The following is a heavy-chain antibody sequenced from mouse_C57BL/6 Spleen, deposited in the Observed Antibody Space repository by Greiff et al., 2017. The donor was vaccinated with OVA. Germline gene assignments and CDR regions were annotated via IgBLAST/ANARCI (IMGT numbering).Heavy chain of an antibody. Sequence: QVQLQQSGPELVKPGASVKISCKASGYAFSSSWMNWVKQRPGKGLEWIGRIYPGDGVPTYNGKFKGKATLTADKSSSTAYMQLSSLTSEDSAVYFCARERGYDGYPYWYFDVWGTGTTVTVSS. J-gene: IGHJ1*03. CDR2: IYPGDGVP. D-gene: IGHD2-3*01. V-gene: IGHV1-82*01. CDR1: GYAFSSSW. CDR3: ARERGYDGYPYWYFDV.